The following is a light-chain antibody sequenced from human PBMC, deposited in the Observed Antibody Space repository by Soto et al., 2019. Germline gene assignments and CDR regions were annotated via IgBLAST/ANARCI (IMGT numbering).Light chain of an antibody. CDR1: QSVSSY. CDR3: QQRASWPHA. CDR2: DAS. Sequence: EVVLTQSPATLSLSPGERATLSCRASQSVSSYLVWYQQTPGQAPRLLIHDASNRATGIPARFSGSGSGTDFTLTISSLEPEYSAVYDCQQRASWPHAFGQGTKLEIQ. J-gene: IGKJ2*01. V-gene: IGKV3-11*01.